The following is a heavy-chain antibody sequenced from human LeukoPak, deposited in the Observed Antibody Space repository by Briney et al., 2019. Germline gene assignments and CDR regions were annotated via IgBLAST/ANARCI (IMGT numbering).Heavy chain of an antibody. CDR2: IYPGDSDT. D-gene: IGHD1-14*01. V-gene: IGHV5-51*01. J-gene: IGHJ4*02. Sequence: GESLQISCKGSGYSVSGYYIGWVRRMPGKGLEWMAVIYPGDSDTRYSPSFQGQVTVSVDKSISTAYLQWSSLKASDTAMYYCARRSPTGWTFDYWGQGTLVTVSS. CDR3: ARRSPTGWTFDY. CDR1: GYSVSGYY.